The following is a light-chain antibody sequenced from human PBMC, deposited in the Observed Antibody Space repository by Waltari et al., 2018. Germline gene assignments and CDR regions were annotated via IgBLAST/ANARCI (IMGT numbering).Light chain of an antibody. CDR3: QQSYSTPRT. CDR1: QSVSRDY. Sequence: ETVLAQSPGTLSLSLGDSATLSCRASQSVSRDYLAWYQQKPGQAPRLLIYGASSRATGIPARFSGSGSGTDFTLTITRLEPEDFATYYCQQSYSTPRTFGQGTKVEIK. CDR2: GAS. V-gene: IGKV3-20*01. J-gene: IGKJ1*01.